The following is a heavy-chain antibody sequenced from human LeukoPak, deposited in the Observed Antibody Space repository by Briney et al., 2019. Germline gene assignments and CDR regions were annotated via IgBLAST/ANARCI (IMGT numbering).Heavy chain of an antibody. D-gene: IGHD5-18*01. V-gene: IGHV4-34*01. J-gene: IGHJ4*02. CDR3: ERLGLVGGYSYGLDY. Sequence: SETLSLTCAVYGGSFSGYYWSWIRQPPGKGLEWIGEINHSGSTNYNPSLKSRVTISVDTSKNQFSLKLSSVTVARTAVYYCERLGLVGGYSYGLDYWGQGTLVTVSS. CDR1: GGSFSGYY. CDR2: INHSGST.